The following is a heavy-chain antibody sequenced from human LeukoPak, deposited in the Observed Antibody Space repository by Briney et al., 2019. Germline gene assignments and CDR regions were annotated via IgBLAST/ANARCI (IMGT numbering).Heavy chain of an antibody. V-gene: IGHV1-2*02. CDR1: GYTFNDYY. Sequence: ASVTVSYKASGYTFNDYYIHWVRQVPGQGLEWMGWINPNSAGTKFARKFQGRVIMTGDTSISTAYMELSRLRSDDTAVYYCAAPDSSVWTSDFDHWGQGTLVTVSS. CDR2: INPNSAGT. CDR3: AAPDSSVWTSDFDH. D-gene: IGHD6-19*01. J-gene: IGHJ4*02.